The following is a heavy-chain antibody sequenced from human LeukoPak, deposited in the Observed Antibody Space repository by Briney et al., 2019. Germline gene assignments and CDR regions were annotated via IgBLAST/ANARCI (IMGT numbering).Heavy chain of an antibody. Sequence: SETLSLTCTVYGGSIGSNYWSWVRQPAGKGLEWVGRINISGNTNCNPSLKSRVTISVDTSKNQFSLRLNFVTAADTAVYYCTREATANSGGYYFDYWGQGTLVTVSS. D-gene: IGHD6-25*01. CDR3: TREATANSGGYYFDY. J-gene: IGHJ4*02. V-gene: IGHV4-4*07. CDR1: GGSIGSNY. CDR2: INISGNT.